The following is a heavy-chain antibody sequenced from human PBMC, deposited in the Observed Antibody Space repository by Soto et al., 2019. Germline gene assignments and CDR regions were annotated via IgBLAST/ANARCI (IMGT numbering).Heavy chain of an antibody. V-gene: IGHV1-69*06. D-gene: IGHD3-16*02. CDR1: GGTFSTHA. J-gene: IGHJ4*02. Sequence: QEQLVQSGAEVKKPGSSVKVSCKASGGTFSTHAITWVRQAPGQGLEWMGGINPIFGTTNYAKKFQGRLTITADKSTTTAYMELSSLRSDDTAVYYCARSYSFGGVISPTFDYWGQGTLVTVSS. CDR3: ARSYSFGGVISPTFDY. CDR2: INPIFGTT.